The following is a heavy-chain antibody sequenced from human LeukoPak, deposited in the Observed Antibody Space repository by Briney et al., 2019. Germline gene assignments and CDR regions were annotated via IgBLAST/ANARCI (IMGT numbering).Heavy chain of an antibody. D-gene: IGHD5-18*01. J-gene: IGHJ4*02. V-gene: IGHV3-48*01. CDR1: GFTFSSYS. CDR3: TRVGIQLCVDY. Sequence: GGSLRLSCAASGFTFSSYSMNWVRQAPGKGLEWVSYISSSSNTIYYADSVKGRFTISRDNAKNSLYLQMNSLRAEDTAVYYCTRVGIQLCVDYWGQGTLVTVSS. CDR2: ISSSSNTI.